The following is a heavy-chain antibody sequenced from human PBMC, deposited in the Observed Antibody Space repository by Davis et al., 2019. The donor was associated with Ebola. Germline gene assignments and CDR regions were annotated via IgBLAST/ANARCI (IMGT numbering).Heavy chain of an antibody. CDR2: IYSGGST. D-gene: IGHD3-22*01. CDR3: AKGFYFDSSGYSIFDY. CDR1: GFTVSSNY. V-gene: IGHV3-53*01. Sequence: GGSLRLSCAASGFTVSSNYMSWVRQAPGKGLEWVSVIYSGGSTYYADSVKGRFTISRDNSKNTLYLQMNSLRAEDTAVYYCAKGFYFDSSGYSIFDYWGQGTLVPVSS. J-gene: IGHJ4*02.